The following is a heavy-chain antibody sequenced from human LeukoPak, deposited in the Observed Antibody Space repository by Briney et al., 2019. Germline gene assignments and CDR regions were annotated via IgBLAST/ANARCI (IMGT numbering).Heavy chain of an antibody. V-gene: IGHV4-34*01. J-gene: IGHJ4*02. CDR3: ASNYGSGGYYYFDY. Sequence: SETLSLTCAVYGGSFSGYYWSWIRQPPGKGLEWIGEINHSGSTNYNPSLKSRVTISVDTSKNQFSLKLSSVTAADTAVYYCASNYGSGGYYYFDYWGQGTLVTVSS. CDR1: GGSFSGYY. CDR2: INHSGST. D-gene: IGHD3-10*01.